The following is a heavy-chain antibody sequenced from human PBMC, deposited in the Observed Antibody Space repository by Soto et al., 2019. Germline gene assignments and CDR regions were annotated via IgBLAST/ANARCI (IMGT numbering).Heavy chain of an antibody. D-gene: IGHD2-2*01. V-gene: IGHV3-7*01. J-gene: IGHJ3*02. Sequence: EVQLVESGGGLVQPGGSLRLSCAASGFTFSSYWMSWDRQAPGKGLEWVANIKQDGSEKYYVDSVKGRFTISRDNAKNSLYLQMNSLRAEDTAVYYCARDNQDIVVVPAAMPDAFDIWGQGTMVTVSS. CDR3: ARDNQDIVVVPAAMPDAFDI. CDR2: IKQDGSEK. CDR1: GFTFSSYW.